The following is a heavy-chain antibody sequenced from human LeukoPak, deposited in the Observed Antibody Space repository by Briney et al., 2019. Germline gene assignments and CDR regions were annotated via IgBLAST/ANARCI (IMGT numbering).Heavy chain of an antibody. CDR2: INPNSGGT. D-gene: IGHD5-12*01. J-gene: IGHJ6*03. CDR3: AADQSVDIVATIHRDVGYYYYMDV. Sequence: ASVKVSCKASGYTFTGYYMHWVRQAPGQGLEWMGWINPNSGGTNYAQKFQGRVTMTRDTSISTAYMELSRLRSDDTAVYYCAADQSVDIVATIHRDVGYYYYMDVWGKGTTVTVSS. CDR1: GYTFTGYY. V-gene: IGHV1-2*02.